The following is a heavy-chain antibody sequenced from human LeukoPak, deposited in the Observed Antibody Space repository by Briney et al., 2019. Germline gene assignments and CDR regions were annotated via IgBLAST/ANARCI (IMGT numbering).Heavy chain of an antibody. D-gene: IGHD6-19*01. V-gene: IGHV3-23*01. J-gene: IGHJ4*02. CDR2: FSGSGGRP. CDR3: ARRGIAVAGTSYFFDY. Sequence: GGSLRLSCAASGFTFSTYAMSWVRQAPGKGLEWVSTFSGSGGRPYYADSVKGRFTISRDNSKNTLYLLMNSLRAEDTAVYYCARRGIAVAGTSYFFDYWGQGTLVTVSS. CDR1: GFTFSTYA.